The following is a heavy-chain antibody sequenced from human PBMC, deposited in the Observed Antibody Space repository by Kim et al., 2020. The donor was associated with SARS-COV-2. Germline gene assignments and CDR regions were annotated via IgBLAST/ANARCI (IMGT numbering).Heavy chain of an antibody. Sequence: GGSLRLSCAASGFTFSSYSMNWVRQAPGKWLEWVSSISSSSSYIYYADSVKGRFTISRDNAKNSLYLQMNSLRAEDTAVYYCARDVGSGWYGYFDYWGQGTLVTVSS. V-gene: IGHV3-21*01. CDR3: ARDVGSGWYGYFDY. D-gene: IGHD6-19*01. CDR2: ISSSSSYI. J-gene: IGHJ4*02. CDR1: GFTFSSYS.